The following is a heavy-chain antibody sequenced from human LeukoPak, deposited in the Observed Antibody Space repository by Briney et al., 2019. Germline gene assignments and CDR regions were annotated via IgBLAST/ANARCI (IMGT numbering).Heavy chain of an antibody. CDR2: ISGYNGNT. CDR1: GYTFTSYG. V-gene: IGHV1-18*01. D-gene: IGHD3-10*01. J-gene: IGHJ5*02. CDR3: ARGSMAGYSYGSGSPYNYFDP. Sequence: ASVKVSCKASGYTFTSYGISWVRQAPGQGLEWMGWISGYNGNTNYAQKFQGRVTMTTDTSTSTAYMELRSLRSDDTAVYYCARGSMAGYSYGSGSPYNYFDPWGQGTLVTVSS.